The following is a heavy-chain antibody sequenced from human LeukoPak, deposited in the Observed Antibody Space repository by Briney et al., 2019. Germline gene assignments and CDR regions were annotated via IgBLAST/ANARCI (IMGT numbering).Heavy chain of an antibody. CDR2: ISPSGETT. D-gene: IGHD3-22*01. CDR1: GYTFTRYY. V-gene: IGHV1-46*01. CDR3: ARGRDYYAVSGYHNWFDA. J-gene: IGHJ5*02. Sequence: ASVKVSCKASGYTFTRYYMHWVRQAPGQGLEWMGIISPSGETTSYAQKFQGRVTMTRHTSTRTVYLDLSSLRSEDTAVYYCARGRDYYAVSGYHNWFDAWGQGTLVTVSS.